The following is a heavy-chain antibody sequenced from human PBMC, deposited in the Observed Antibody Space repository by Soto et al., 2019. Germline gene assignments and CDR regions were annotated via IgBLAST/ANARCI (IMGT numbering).Heavy chain of an antibody. CDR1: GGSISSGDYY. CDR3: ARVRGDYDFWSGYYLNWFDP. Sequence: PSETLSLTCTVSGGSISSGDYYWSWIRQPPGKGLEWIGYIYYSGSTYYNPSLKSRVTISVGTSKNQFSLKLSSVTAADTAVYYCARVRGDYDFWSGYYLNWFDPSGHGTLVTGSS. J-gene: IGHJ5*02. D-gene: IGHD3-3*01. CDR2: IYYSGST. V-gene: IGHV4-30-4*01.